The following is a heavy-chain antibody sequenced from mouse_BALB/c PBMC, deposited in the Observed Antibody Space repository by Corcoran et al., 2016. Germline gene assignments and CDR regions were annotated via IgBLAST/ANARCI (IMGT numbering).Heavy chain of an antibody. CDR1: GYTFTNYG. Sequence: QIQLVQSGPELKQPGETVKISCKAAGYTFTNYGMNWVKQAPGKGLKWMGWINTYTGEPTYADDFKGRFAFSLETSASTAYLQINNLKNEDTATYFCAREPYAMDYWGQGTSVTVSS. J-gene: IGHJ4*01. CDR2: INTYTGEP. CDR3: AREPYAMDY. V-gene: IGHV9-3-1*01.